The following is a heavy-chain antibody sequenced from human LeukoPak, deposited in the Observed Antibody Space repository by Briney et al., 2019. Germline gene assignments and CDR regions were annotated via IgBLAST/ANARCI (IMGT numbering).Heavy chain of an antibody. V-gene: IGHV1-46*01. J-gene: IGHJ5*02. Sequence: ASVKVSCKASGYTFTSYYMRWVRQAPGQGLEWMGIINPSGGSTSYAQKFQGRITMTTDTSTSTAYMELRSLRSDDTAVYYCARGLRRDVLLWFGELFWFDPWGQGTLVTVSS. CDR1: GYTFTSYY. CDR2: INPSGGST. D-gene: IGHD3-10*01. CDR3: ARGLRRDVLLWFGELFWFDP.